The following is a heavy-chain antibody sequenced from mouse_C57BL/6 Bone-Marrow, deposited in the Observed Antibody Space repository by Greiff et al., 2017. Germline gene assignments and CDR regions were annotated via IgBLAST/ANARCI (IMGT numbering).Heavy chain of an antibody. V-gene: IGHV1-58*01. D-gene: IGHD1-1*01. Sequence: EVQLQESGAELVRPGSSVKMSCKTSGYTFTSYGINWVKQRPGQGLEWIGYIYIGNGYTEYNEKFKGKATLTSDTSSSTAYMQLSSLTSDDSAIYYCAIRDYYGSSTFAYWGQGTLVTVSA. CDR2: IYIGNGYT. J-gene: IGHJ3*01. CDR1: GYTFTSYG. CDR3: AIRDYYGSSTFAY.